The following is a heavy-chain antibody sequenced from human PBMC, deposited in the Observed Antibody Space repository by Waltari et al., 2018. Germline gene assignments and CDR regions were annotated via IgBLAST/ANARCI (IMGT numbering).Heavy chain of an antibody. CDR3: ARYYDFWSGHRFFDY. Sequence: QVQLVQSGAEVKKPGASVKVSCKASGSTFTGYYMHWVRQAPGQGLEWMGRINPNSGGTNDEQKFQGRVTMTRDTSISTAYMELSRLRSDDTAVYYCARYYDFWSGHRFFDYWGQGTLVTVSS. CDR1: GSTFTGYY. D-gene: IGHD3-3*01. CDR2: INPNSGGT. V-gene: IGHV1-2*06. J-gene: IGHJ4*02.